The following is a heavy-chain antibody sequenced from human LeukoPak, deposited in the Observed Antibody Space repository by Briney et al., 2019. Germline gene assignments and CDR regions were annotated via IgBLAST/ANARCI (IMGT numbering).Heavy chain of an antibody. V-gene: IGHV1-8*02. J-gene: IGHJ4*02. CDR1: GGTFSSYA. Sequence: ASVKVSCKASGGTFSSYAINWVRQATGQGLEWMGWMNPNSGNTGYAQKFQGRVTMTRNTSISTAYMELSSLRSEDTAVYYCASSCSSTSCSRGKGDYWGQGTLVTVSS. D-gene: IGHD2-2*01. CDR3: ASSCSSTSCSRGKGDY. CDR2: MNPNSGNT.